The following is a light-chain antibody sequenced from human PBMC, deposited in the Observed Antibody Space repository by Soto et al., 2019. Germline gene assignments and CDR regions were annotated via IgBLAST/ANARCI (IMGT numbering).Light chain of an antibody. CDR3: GAWDNTQSWV. V-gene: IGLV1-51*01. CDR1: GSNIGGFS. J-gene: IGLJ1*01. Sequence: QSVLTQPPSVSAAPGQRITISCSGSGSNIGGFSVSWYQQLPGTAPKLLIYDNDKRPSGIPDRFSGSKSGTSATLAITTPPTGDEAHYFCGAWDNTQSWVFGPGTKVTVL. CDR2: DND.